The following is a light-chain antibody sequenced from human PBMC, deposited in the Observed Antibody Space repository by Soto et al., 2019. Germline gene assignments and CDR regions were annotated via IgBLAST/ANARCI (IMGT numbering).Light chain of an antibody. CDR3: QQYNSYSRT. CDR1: QSISSW. J-gene: IGKJ1*01. Sequence: DILMTQSPSTLSASVGDRVTITCRASQSISSWLAWYQQKPGKAPKLLIYKASSLESGVPSRFSGSGSGTEFTLTISSLQPDDFATYYCQQYNSYSRTFGQGTKVEMK. CDR2: KAS. V-gene: IGKV1-5*03.